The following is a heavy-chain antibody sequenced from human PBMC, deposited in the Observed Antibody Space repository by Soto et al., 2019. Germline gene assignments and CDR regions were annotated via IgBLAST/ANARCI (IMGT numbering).Heavy chain of an antibody. Sequence: QVQLVESGGGVVQPGRSLRLSCAASGFTFSSYAMHWVRQAPGKGLEWVAVISYDGSNKYYADSVKGRFTISRDNSKNTLYLQMNSLRAEDPAVYYCARVAGYCSGCRCDYYYYGMDVWGQGTTVTVSS. CDR1: GFTFSSYA. J-gene: IGHJ6*02. D-gene: IGHD2-15*01. CDR3: ARVAGYCSGCRCDYYYYGMDV. V-gene: IGHV3-30-3*01. CDR2: ISYDGSNK.